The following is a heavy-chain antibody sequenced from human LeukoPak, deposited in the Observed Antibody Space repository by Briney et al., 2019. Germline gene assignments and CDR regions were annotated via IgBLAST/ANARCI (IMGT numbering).Heavy chain of an antibody. D-gene: IGHD6-19*01. CDR3: ARASSSGPIYDAFDI. CDR1: GGSISSYY. J-gene: IGHJ3*02. CDR2: IYYTGRI. Sequence: PSETLSLTCTVSGGSISSYYWSWIRQPPGKGLEWIGYIYYTGRINYKPSLRSRVTISLDTSKNQFSLKLSSVTAADTAVYYCARASSSGPIYDAFDIWGQGTMVTVSS. V-gene: IGHV4-59*01.